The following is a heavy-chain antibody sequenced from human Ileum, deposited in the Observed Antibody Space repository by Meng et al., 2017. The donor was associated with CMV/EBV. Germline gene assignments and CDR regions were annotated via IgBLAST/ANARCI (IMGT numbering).Heavy chain of an antibody. CDR1: GFSFSGYW. V-gene: IGHV3-7*01. Sequence: GSLRLSCLASGFSFSGYWMSWVRQAPGKGLEWVGNIKEDGSEKYYVDSLKGRFTISRDNPKNSLYLQMNSVRVEDTAVYFCVRDWGKWGQGTLVTVSS. J-gene: IGHJ4*02. CDR3: VRDWGK. D-gene: IGHD3-16*01. CDR2: IKEDGSEK.